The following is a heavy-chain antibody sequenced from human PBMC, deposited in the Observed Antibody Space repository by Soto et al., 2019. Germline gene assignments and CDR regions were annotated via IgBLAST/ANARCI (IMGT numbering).Heavy chain of an antibody. D-gene: IGHD6-13*01. CDR2: ISYDGSNK. J-gene: IGHJ4*02. V-gene: IGHV3-30-3*01. CDR3: ARDSRDDSSHSDY. CDR1: GFTFSSYA. Sequence: HPGGSLRLSCAASGFTFSSYAMHWVRQAPGKGLEWVAVISYDGSNKYYADSVKGRFTISRDNSKNTLYLQMNSLRAEDTAVYYCARDSRDDSSHSDYWGQGTLVTVSS.